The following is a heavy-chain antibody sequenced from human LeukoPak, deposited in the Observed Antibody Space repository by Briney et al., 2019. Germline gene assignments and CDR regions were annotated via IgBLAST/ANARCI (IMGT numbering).Heavy chain of an antibody. CDR1: GFTFSSYA. D-gene: IGHD1-1*01. CDR2: ISGSGGTT. V-gene: IGHV3-23*01. CDR3: AKGHITNWNNSDY. Sequence: GGSLRLSCAASGFTFSSYAMNWVRQAPGKGLEWVSIISGSGGTTYYADSVRGRFTISRDNSKNTLYLQMNSLRAEDTAVYYCAKGHITNWNNSDYWGQGTLVTVSS. J-gene: IGHJ4*02.